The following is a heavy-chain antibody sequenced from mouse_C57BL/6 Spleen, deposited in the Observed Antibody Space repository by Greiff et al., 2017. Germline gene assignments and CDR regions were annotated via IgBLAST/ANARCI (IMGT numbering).Heavy chain of an antibody. CDR2: ILPGSGST. CDR3: ARDGYYPAWFDY. J-gene: IGHJ3*01. D-gene: IGHD2-3*01. V-gene: IGHV1-9*01. Sequence: QVQLQQPGAELMKPGASVKLSCKATGYTFTGYWMQWVKQRPGHGLEWIGGILPGSGSTNYNEKFKGKATFTADTSSNTAYMHLSSLTTEDSAIEVCARDGYYPAWFDYWGQGTLVTVSA. CDR1: GYTFTGYW.